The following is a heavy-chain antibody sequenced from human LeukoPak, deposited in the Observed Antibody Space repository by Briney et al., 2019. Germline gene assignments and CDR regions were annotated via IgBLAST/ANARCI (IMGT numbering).Heavy chain of an antibody. J-gene: IGHJ4*02. CDR2: ISYDGSNK. CDR1: GFTFSSYG. V-gene: IGHV3-30*03. CDR3: AREGRTYYYDSSTYFY. Sequence: GRSLRLSCAAPGFTFSSYGMHWVRQAPGKGLEWVAVISYDGSNKYYADSVKGRFTISRDNSKNTLYLQMNSLRAEVTAVYYCAREGRTYYYDSSTYFYWGQGTLVTVSS. D-gene: IGHD3-22*01.